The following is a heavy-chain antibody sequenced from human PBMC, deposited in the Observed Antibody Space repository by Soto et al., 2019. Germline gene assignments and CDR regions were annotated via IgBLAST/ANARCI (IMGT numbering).Heavy chain of an antibody. CDR2: INPNSGGT. CDR1: GYTFTGYY. Sequence: ASVKVSCKASGYTFTGYYMHWVRQAPGQGLEWMGWINPNSGGTNYAQKFQGWVTMTRDTSISTAYMELSRLRSDDTAVYYCAREGLFCSSTSCQGDYYYYGMDVWGQGTTVTVS. D-gene: IGHD2-2*01. CDR3: AREGLFCSSTSCQGDYYYYGMDV. V-gene: IGHV1-2*04. J-gene: IGHJ6*02.